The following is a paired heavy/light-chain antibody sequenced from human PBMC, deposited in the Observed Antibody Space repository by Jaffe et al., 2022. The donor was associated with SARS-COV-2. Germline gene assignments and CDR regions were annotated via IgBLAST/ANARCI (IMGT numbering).Light chain of an antibody. J-gene: IGKJ4*01. CDR2: GAS. CDR1: QSVGDN. CDR3: QHYNQWPPVLT. Sequence: ETVMTQSPATLSLSPGERATLSCRASQSVGDNLAWYQQKPGRAPRLLIYGASTRATGVPARFSGSGSETDFTLTISSLQSEDFAVYYCQHYNQWPPVLTFGGGTKVDIK. V-gene: IGKV3-15*01.
Heavy chain of an antibody. CDR1: GFTFTNYA. V-gene: IGHV3-30-3*01. Sequence: QVQLVESGGGVVQPGRSLRLSCAASGFTFTNYAMHWVRQAPGKGLEWVAVISYDGNSQFYADSVRGRFSISRDNSKTTVYLQMNSLRAEDTAVYYCARDTEWLIYYFEYWGQGTLVTVSS. CDR3: ARDTEWLIYYFEY. J-gene: IGHJ4*02. CDR2: ISYDGNSQ. D-gene: IGHD6-19*01.